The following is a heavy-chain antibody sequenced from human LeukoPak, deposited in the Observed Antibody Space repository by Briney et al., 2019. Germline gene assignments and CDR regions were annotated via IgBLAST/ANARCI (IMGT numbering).Heavy chain of an antibody. CDR3: ARGVRYSYGYRWFDP. Sequence: SETLSLTCAVYGGSFSGYYWSWIRQPPGKGLEWIGEINHSGSTNYNPSLKSRVTISVDTSKNQFSLKLSSVTAADTAVYYCARGVRYSYGYRWFDPWGQGTLVTVSS. V-gene: IGHV4-34*01. CDR2: INHSGST. D-gene: IGHD5-18*01. CDR1: GGSFSGYY. J-gene: IGHJ5*02.